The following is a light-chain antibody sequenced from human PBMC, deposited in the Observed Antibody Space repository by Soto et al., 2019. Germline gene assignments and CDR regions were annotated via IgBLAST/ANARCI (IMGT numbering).Light chain of an antibody. CDR3: QQCSSYPWT. Sequence: DVQMTQSPSSLSASVGDTVTINCRANQSVSSWSAWYQQKPGQTPELQIYDASTLETGVPSRFAGSVAETEFTLSISGLQPDDFATDYCQQCSSYPWTFGQGTTVEIK. V-gene: IGKV1-5*01. CDR2: DAS. J-gene: IGKJ1*01. CDR1: QSVSSW.